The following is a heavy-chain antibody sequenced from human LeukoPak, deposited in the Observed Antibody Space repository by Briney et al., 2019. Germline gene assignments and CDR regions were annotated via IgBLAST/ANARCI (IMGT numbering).Heavy chain of an antibody. D-gene: IGHD3-10*02. CDR2: IIPFFGSA. CDR3: ATLYGELLYY. CDR1: GFTFSTYA. J-gene: IGHJ4*02. Sequence: ASVKVSCKASGFTFSTYAITWVRQAPGHGLEWMGGIIPFFGSANYAQKLQGRVTMTTDTSTSTAYMELRSLRSDDTAVYYCATLYGELLYYWGQGTLVTVSS. V-gene: IGHV1-18*01.